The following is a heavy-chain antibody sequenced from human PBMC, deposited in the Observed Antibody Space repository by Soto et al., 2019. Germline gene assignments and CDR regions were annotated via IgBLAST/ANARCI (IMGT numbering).Heavy chain of an antibody. CDR3: ARELFDYGDWNPDFGY. V-gene: IGHV1-3*01. J-gene: IGHJ4*02. CDR1: GYTFTRYA. D-gene: IGHD4-17*01. Sequence: QVQLVQSGAEVKKPGASVKVSCKASGYTFTRYAMHWVRQAPGQRLEWMGWINAGNGNTKYSQKFQGRVTITRDTSASTAYMELSSLRSEDTAVYYCARELFDYGDWNPDFGYWGQGTLVTVSS. CDR2: INAGNGNT.